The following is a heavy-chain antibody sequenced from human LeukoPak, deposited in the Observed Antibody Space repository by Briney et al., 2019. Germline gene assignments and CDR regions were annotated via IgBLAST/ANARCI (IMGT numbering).Heavy chain of an antibody. V-gene: IGHV3-23*01. CDR3: AKALWDGSYGYYFDY. CDR1: GFTFSSYA. D-gene: IGHD1-26*01. J-gene: IGHJ4*02. CDR2: MSGTGGYT. Sequence: PGGSLRLSCAASGFTFSSYAMSWVRQAPGKGLEWVSAMSGTGGYTYYADSVKGRFTISRDNSKNTLYLQMNSLRAEDTAVYYCAKALWDGSYGYYFDYWGQGTLVTVSS.